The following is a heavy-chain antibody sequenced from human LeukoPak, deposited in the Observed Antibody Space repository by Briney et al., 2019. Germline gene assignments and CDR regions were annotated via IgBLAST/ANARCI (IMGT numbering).Heavy chain of an antibody. CDR2: INQDGSEK. J-gene: IGHJ4*02. CDR3: ARDFRNAGDY. V-gene: IGHV3-7*01. Sequence: GGSLRLSCAASGFTFTTYWINWVRQAPGEGLEWVAVINQDGSEKYYVDSVKGRFTISRDNAKNSLYLQMNSLRAEDTAVYYCARDFRNAGDYWGQGTLVTVSS. D-gene: IGHD1-14*01. CDR1: GFTFTTYW.